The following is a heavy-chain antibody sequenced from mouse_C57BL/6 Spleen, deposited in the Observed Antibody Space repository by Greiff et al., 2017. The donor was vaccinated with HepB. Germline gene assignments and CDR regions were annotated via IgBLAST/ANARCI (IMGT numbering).Heavy chain of an antibody. CDR1: GYTFTDYE. Sequence: QVQLQQSGAELVRPGASVTLSCKASGYTFTDYEMHWVKQTPVHGLEWIGAIDPETGGTAYNQKFKGKAILTADKSSSTAYMELRSLTSEDSAVYFCTRPGRLRREYYPMSTRGQRTSVTISS. V-gene: IGHV1-15*01. J-gene: IGHJ4*01. CDR2: IDPETGGT. CDR3: TRPGRLRREYYPMST. D-gene: IGHD2-4*01.